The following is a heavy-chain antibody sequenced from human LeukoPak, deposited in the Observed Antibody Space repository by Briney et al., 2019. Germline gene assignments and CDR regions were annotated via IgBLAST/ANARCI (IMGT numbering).Heavy chain of an antibody. J-gene: IGHJ4*02. CDR2: IYYSGST. Sequence: SETLSLTCTVSGGSISSYYWSWLRQPPGKGLEWIGYIYYSGSTNYNPSLKSRVTISVDTSKNQFSLKLSSVTAADTAVYYCARDRGSGWYFDYWGQGTLVTVSS. D-gene: IGHD6-19*01. CDR1: GGSISSYY. V-gene: IGHV4-59*01. CDR3: ARDRGSGWYFDY.